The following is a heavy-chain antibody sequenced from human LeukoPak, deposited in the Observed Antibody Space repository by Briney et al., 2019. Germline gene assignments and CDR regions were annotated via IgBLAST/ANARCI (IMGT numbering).Heavy chain of an antibody. CDR1: GGSVTNRNYY. CDR3: ATLPTVMNLYFFEQ. Sequence: PPETLSLTCTVSGGSVTNRNYYWGWIRQPPEKGLEWIGSIYYSGSTYQSPSLRSRVTISVDTSKNQISLELNSVTAADTALYFCATLPTVMNLYFFEQWGQGTLVTVSS. CDR2: IYYSGST. D-gene: IGHD3-16*01. J-gene: IGHJ4*02. V-gene: IGHV4-39*01.